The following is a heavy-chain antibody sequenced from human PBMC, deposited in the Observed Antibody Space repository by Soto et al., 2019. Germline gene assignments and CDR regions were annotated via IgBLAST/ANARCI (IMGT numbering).Heavy chain of an antibody. V-gene: IGHV3-23*01. Sequence: GGSLRLSCVASGFTFISYAIICCRHAPGKGLEWVSTISGSGGGSTYYADSVKGRFTISRDNSKNTLYRQMNSLRAEDTAVYYCAKVTYYYDTSVYYYFDYWGQGTQVTVSS. CDR1: GFTFISYA. CDR3: AKVTYYYDTSVYYYFDY. CDR2: ISGSGGGST. J-gene: IGHJ4*02. D-gene: IGHD3-22*01.